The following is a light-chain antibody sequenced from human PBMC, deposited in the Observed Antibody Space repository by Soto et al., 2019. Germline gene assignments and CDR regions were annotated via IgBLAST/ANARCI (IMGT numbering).Light chain of an antibody. CDR1: SSDVGGYNF. J-gene: IGLJ2*01. Sequence: QSALTQPPSASGSPGQSVAISCTGTSSDVGGYNFVSWYQQHPGKAPKVLIYEVSKRASGVPDRFSGSKSGNTASLTVSGLQAEDEADYYCSSYAGSNNVLSGGGTKLPVL. CDR2: EVS. V-gene: IGLV2-8*01. CDR3: SSYAGSNNVL.